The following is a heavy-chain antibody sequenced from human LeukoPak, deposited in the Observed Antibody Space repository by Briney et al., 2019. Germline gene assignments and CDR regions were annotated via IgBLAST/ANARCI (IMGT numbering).Heavy chain of an antibody. V-gene: IGHV4-4*07. CDR2: IYTSGST. Sequence: RASETLSLTCTVSGGSISSYYWSWIRQPAGKGLEWIGRIYTSGSTNYNPSLKSRVTISVDTSKNQFSLKLSSVTAADTAVYYCARDRHDAFDIWGQRTMVTVSS. CDR3: ARDRHDAFDI. J-gene: IGHJ3*02. CDR1: GGSISSYY.